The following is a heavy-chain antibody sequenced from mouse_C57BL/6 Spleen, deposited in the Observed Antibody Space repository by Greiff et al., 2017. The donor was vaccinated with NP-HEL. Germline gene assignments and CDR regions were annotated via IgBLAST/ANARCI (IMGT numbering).Heavy chain of an antibody. D-gene: IGHD1-1*01. Sequence: EVQLQQSGPELVKPGASVKISCKASGYTFTDYYMNWVKQSHGKSLEWIGDINPNNGGTSYNQKFKGKATLTVDKSSSTAYMELRSLTSEDSAVYYCARDYYGSREYWGQGTTLTVSS. J-gene: IGHJ2*01. CDR2: INPNNGGT. V-gene: IGHV1-26*01. CDR1: GYTFTDYY. CDR3: ARDYYGSREY.